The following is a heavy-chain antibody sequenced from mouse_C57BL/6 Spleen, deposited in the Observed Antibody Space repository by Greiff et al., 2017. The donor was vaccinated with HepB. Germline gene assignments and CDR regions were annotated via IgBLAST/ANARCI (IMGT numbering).Heavy chain of an antibody. J-gene: IGHJ4*01. CDR2: IDPSDSYT. CDR1: GYTFTSYW. V-gene: IGHV1-69*01. D-gene: IGHD3-1*01. Sequence: QVQLQQPGAELVMPGASVKLSCKASGYTFTSYWMHWVKQRPGQGLEWIGEIDPSDSYTNYNQKFKGKSTLTVDNSSSTAYMQLSSLTSEDSAVYYCARWGTTYAMDYWGQGTSVTVSS. CDR3: ARWGTTYAMDY.